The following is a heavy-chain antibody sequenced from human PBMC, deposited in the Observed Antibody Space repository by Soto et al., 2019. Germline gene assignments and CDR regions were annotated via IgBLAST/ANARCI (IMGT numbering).Heavy chain of an antibody. D-gene: IGHD6-13*01. Sequence: GESLKISCAASGFTFSSYAMSWVRQAPGKGLEWVSAISGSGGSTYYADSVKGRFTISRDNSKNTLYLQMNSLRAEDTAVYYCAQEGRFPGIAAAGTEYFQHWGQGTLVTVSS. CDR3: AQEGRFPGIAAAGTEYFQH. CDR1: GFTFSSYA. CDR2: ISGSGGST. J-gene: IGHJ1*01. V-gene: IGHV3-23*01.